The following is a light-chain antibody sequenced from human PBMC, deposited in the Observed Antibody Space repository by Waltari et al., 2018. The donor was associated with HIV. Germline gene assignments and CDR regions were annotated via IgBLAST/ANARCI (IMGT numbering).Light chain of an antibody. CDR3: QPYIEWPLT. J-gene: IGKJ1*01. CDR2: AAS. CDR1: QSVSGN. V-gene: IGKV3-15*01. Sequence: EIVMTQSPGTLSVSPGQRATLSCRASQSVSGNIAWYQQKPGQAPRLLIFAASTRATGVPARFSGSGFATEFTLSITDLQSEDFATYHCQPYIEWPLTFGQGTKV.